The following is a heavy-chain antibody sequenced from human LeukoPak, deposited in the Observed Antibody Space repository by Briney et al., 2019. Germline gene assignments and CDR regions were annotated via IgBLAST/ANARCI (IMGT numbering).Heavy chain of an antibody. CDR2: ISGSGGTA. CDR1: GFTFSIYA. CDR3: AKKGYYDGSGYYDH. J-gene: IGHJ4*02. Sequence: GGSLRLSCAASGFTFSIYAMSWVRQAPGKGLEWVSAISGSGGTAYYADFVKGRFTISRDNSKNTLYLQMNSLRAEDTAVYYCAKKGYYDGSGYYDHWGQGTLVTVSS. D-gene: IGHD3-22*01. V-gene: IGHV3-23*01.